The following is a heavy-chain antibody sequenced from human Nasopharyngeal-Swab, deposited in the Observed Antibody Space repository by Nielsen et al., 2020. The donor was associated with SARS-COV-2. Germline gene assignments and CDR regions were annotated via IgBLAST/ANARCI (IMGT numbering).Heavy chain of an antibody. V-gene: IGHV5-51*01. Sequence: GESLKISCKGSGFSFSDYWIGWVRQMPGKGLEWMGIIYPGDSDTRYSPSFQGQVTISADKSISTAYLQWSSLKASDTAMYYCARTVNDFWSGYYPDYWGQGTLVTVSS. CDR2: IYPGDSDT. D-gene: IGHD3-3*01. CDR1: GFSFSDYW. J-gene: IGHJ4*02. CDR3: ARTVNDFWSGYYPDY.